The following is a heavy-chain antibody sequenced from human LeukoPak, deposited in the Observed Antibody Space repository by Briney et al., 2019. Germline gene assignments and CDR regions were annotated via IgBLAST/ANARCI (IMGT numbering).Heavy chain of an antibody. Sequence: SETLSLTCAVYGGSFSGYYWSWIRQPPGKGLEWIGEINHSGSTNYNPSLKSRVTISVDTSKNQFSLKLSSVTAADTAVYYCARDRSYSSGWYDYYGMDVWGQGTTVTVSS. CDR2: INHSGST. V-gene: IGHV4-34*01. CDR1: GGSFSGYY. D-gene: IGHD6-19*01. J-gene: IGHJ6*02. CDR3: ARDRSYSSGWYDYYGMDV.